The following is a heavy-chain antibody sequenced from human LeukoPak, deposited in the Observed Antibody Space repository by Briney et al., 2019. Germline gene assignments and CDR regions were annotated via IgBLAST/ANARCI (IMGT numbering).Heavy chain of an antibody. J-gene: IGHJ4*02. CDR3: ARDPVRYSYGDFDY. CDR1: GFTVSSNY. Sequence: KSGGSLRLSCAASGFTVSSNYMSWVRQAPGKGLEWVSYISSSGSTIYYADSVKGRFTISRDNAKNSLYLQMNSLRAEDTAVYYCARDPVRYSYGDFDYWGQGTLVTVSS. CDR2: ISSSGSTI. V-gene: IGHV3-11*04. D-gene: IGHD5-18*01.